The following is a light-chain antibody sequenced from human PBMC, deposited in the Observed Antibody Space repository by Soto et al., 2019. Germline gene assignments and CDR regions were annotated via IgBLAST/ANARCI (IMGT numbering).Light chain of an antibody. V-gene: IGKV3-20*01. J-gene: IGKJ5*01. Sequence: VLTQSPGTLSLSPGARATLSCRASHSVRSNLAWYQQKPGQAPRLLLYGASNRATGIPDRFSGSGSGTDFTLTISRLEPEDFAVYYCQQYGGTPPITFGQGTRLEIK. CDR1: HSVRSN. CDR2: GAS. CDR3: QQYGGTPPIT.